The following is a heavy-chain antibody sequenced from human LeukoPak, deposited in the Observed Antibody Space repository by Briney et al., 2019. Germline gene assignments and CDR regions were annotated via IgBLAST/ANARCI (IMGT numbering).Heavy chain of an antibody. Sequence: SETLSLTCAVYGGSFSGYYWSWIRQPPGKGLEWIGYIYYSGSTNYNPSLKSRVTISVDTSKNQFSLKLSSVTAADTAVYYCATLRYFDWLEFDPWGQGTLVTVSS. CDR2: IYYSGST. CDR1: GGSFSGYY. V-gene: IGHV4-59*01. CDR3: ATLRYFDWLEFDP. D-gene: IGHD3-9*01. J-gene: IGHJ5*02.